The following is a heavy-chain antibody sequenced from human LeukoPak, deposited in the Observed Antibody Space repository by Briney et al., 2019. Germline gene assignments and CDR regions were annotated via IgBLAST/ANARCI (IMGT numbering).Heavy chain of an antibody. CDR1: GFTLSSYA. Sequence: PGGSLRLSCAASGFTLSSYATSWVRQGPGKGLGGVSAISGSGGSTYYADSVKGRFTISRDNSTNTLYLQMNSLRAEDTAVYYCAKRVCSTTSCYTEFDYWGQGTLVTVSS. CDR2: ISGSGGST. V-gene: IGHV3-23*01. CDR3: AKRVCSTTSCYTEFDY. J-gene: IGHJ4*02. D-gene: IGHD2-2*02.